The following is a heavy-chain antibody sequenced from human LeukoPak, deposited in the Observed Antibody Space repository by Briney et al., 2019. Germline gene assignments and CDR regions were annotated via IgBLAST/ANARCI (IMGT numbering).Heavy chain of an antibody. CDR3: AKGGRGSYYSDS. V-gene: IGHV3-23*01. Sequence: GGSLRLSCAAAGFMFSNYVMYWVRQAPGKGLEWVSVISASGGTTDYADSVKGRITISRDNSKNTLYLQMNSLRAEDTAVYYCAKGGRGSYYSDSWGQGTLVTVSS. D-gene: IGHD3-10*01. CDR2: ISASGGTT. J-gene: IGHJ4*02. CDR1: GFMFSNYV.